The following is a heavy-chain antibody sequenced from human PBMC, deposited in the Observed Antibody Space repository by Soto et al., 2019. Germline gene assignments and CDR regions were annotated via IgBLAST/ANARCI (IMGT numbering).Heavy chain of an antibody. D-gene: IGHD4-4*01. J-gene: IGHJ4*02. CDR3: ARGGNPDY. Sequence: PGGSLRLSCAASEFTFSNYWMHWVRQAPGKGLLWVSRIQSDGSSTDYADSVKGRFTISRDNAKNTLYLQMNSLRAEDTAVYYCARGGNPDYWGQGTLVTVSS. CDR1: EFTFSNYW. CDR2: IQSDGSST. V-gene: IGHV3-74*01.